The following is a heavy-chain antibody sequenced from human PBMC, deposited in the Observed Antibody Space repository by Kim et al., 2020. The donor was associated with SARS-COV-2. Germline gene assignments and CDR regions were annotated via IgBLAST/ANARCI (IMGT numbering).Heavy chain of an antibody. Sequence: GGSLRLSCAVSEFTIAGHWMSWVRQAPGEGLEWVADINQDGSEKHYVDSVKGRFIISRDNADNSLFLHMSSLRDDDTAIYYCVTDPRFFHHWGQGTLVAVSS. V-gene: IGHV3-7*03. CDR3: VTDPRFFHH. CDR1: EFTIAGHW. CDR2: INQDGSEK. J-gene: IGHJ1*01.